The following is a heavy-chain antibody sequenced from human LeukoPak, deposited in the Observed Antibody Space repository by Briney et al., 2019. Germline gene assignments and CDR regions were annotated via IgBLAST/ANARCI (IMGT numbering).Heavy chain of an antibody. D-gene: IGHD3-9*01. CDR1: GFTFSSYA. J-gene: IGHJ4*02. V-gene: IGHV3-30-3*01. CDR2: ISYDGSNK. Sequence: GGSLRLSCAASGFTFSSYAMHWVRQAPGKGLEWVAVISYDGSNKYYADSVKGRFTISRDNSKNTLYLQMNSLRAEDTAVYYCASMSYYDILTGLWGQGTLVTASS. CDR3: ASMSYYDILTGL.